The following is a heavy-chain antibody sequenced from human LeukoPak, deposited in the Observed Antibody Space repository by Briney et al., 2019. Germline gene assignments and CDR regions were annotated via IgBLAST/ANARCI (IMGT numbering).Heavy chain of an antibody. CDR2: INSDGSST. Sequence: GGSLRLSCAASGFTFSNYWMHWVRQAPGKGLVWVSRINSDGSSTTYADSVKGRFTISRDNGQNTLYLQMNSLRAEDTAVYYCAREGRGYSYAFEYWGQGTLVTVSS. D-gene: IGHD5-18*01. CDR1: GFTFSNYW. CDR3: AREGRGYSYAFEY. V-gene: IGHV3-74*01. J-gene: IGHJ4*02.